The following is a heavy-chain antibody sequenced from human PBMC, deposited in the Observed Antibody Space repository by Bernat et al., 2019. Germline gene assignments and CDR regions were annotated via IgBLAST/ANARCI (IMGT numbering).Heavy chain of an antibody. CDR1: GFTFSSYG. Sequence: QVQLVESGGGVVQPGRSLRLSCAASGFTFSSYGMHWVRQAPGKGLEWVAVISYDGSNKYYADSVKGRFTISRDNSKNTLYLKMNSLRAEDTAVYYCAKEYYYGSGSYPYWYFDLWGRGTLVTVSS. CDR2: ISYDGSNK. V-gene: IGHV3-30*18. D-gene: IGHD3-10*01. CDR3: AKEYYYGSGSYPYWYFDL. J-gene: IGHJ2*01.